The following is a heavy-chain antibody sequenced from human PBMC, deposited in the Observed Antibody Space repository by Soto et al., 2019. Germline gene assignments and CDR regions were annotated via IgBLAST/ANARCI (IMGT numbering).Heavy chain of an antibody. V-gene: IGHV3-64*02. CDR2: ISPSGDST. J-gene: IGHJ4*02. CDR3: ARGHYYGSGLYYFDY. D-gene: IGHD3-10*01. CDR1: GFTVSSYY. Sequence: GGSLRLSCAASGFTVSSYYMSWVRQAPGKGLQYVSAISPSGDSTFYTDSVKGRFTISRDNSKNMLYLQMGSLRAEDMAVYYCARGHYYGSGLYYFDYWGQGALVTVSS.